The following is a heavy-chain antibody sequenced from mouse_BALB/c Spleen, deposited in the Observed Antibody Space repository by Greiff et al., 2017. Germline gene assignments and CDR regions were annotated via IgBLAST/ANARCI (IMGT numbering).Heavy chain of an antibody. CDR1: GYSITSGYY. CDR2: ISYDGSN. CDR3: ARGYDGFDN. D-gene: IGHD2-2*01. Sequence: EVQLQESGPGLVKPSQSLSLTCSVTGYSITSGYYWNWIRQFPGNKLEWMGYISYDGSNNYNPSLKNRISITRDTSKNQFFLKLNSGTTEDTATYYCARGYDGFDNWGQGTTLTVSS. J-gene: IGHJ2*01. V-gene: IGHV3-6*02.